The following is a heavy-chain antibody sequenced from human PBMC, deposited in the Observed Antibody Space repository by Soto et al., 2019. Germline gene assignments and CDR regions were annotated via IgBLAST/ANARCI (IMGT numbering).Heavy chain of an antibody. J-gene: IGHJ6*03. CDR3: SVPGIAAAGTHYYMDA. CDR1: GGTFSSYT. V-gene: IGHV1-69*02. Sequence: ASVKVSCKASGGTFSSYTITWVRQAPGQGLEWMGRIIPILGIANYAQKFQGRVTITADKSTSTAYMELSSLRSEDTAVYYCSVPGIAAAGTHYYMDAWGKGTTVTVSS. D-gene: IGHD6-13*01. CDR2: IIPILGIA.